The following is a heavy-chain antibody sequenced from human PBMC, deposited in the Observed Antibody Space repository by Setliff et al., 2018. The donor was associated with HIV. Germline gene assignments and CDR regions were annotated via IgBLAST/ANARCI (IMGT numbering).Heavy chain of an antibody. CDR3: ARLNFWSVLYNWPDP. J-gene: IGHJ5*02. V-gene: IGHV3-53*01. CDR1: GFTFSSYA. D-gene: IGHD3-3*01. Sequence: LSLSCAASGFTFSSYAMTWVRQAPGKGLEWVSILHRDGGTYSADSVKGRFTISRDNSKNTLYLRMNNLRVDDTAVYYCARLNFWSVLYNWPDPWGQGTLVTVSS. CDR2: LHRDGGT.